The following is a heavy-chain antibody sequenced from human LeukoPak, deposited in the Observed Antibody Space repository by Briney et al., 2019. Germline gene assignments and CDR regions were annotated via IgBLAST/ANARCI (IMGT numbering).Heavy chain of an antibody. Sequence: ASVKVSCKASGYTFTGYYMHWVRQAPGQGLEWMGWINPNSGGTNYAQKFQGRVTMTRDTSISTAYMELSRLRSDDTAVYYCARGVNYDSSGYYLYWGQGTLVTVSS. D-gene: IGHD3-22*01. CDR1: GYTFTGYY. CDR2: INPNSGGT. J-gene: IGHJ4*02. CDR3: ARGVNYDSSGYYLY. V-gene: IGHV1-2*02.